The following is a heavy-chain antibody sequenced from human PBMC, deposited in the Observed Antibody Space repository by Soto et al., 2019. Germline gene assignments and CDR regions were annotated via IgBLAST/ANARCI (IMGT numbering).Heavy chain of an antibody. V-gene: IGHV1-69*13. CDR3: ARGRGEFDA. J-gene: IGHJ5*02. CDR1: GGTFSSYA. D-gene: IGHD2-21*01. Sequence: SVKVSCKASGGTFSSYAISWVRQAPGQGLEWMGGIIPIFGTANYAQKFQGRVTITADESTSTAYMELSSLRSVSAADTAVYYCARGRGEFDAWGQGTPVTVSS. CDR2: IIPIFGTA.